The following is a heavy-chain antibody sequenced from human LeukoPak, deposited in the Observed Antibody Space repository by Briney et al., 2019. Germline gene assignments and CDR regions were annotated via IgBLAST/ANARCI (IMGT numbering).Heavy chain of an antibody. CDR2: ISSNGGST. Sequence: GGSLRLSCAASGFTFSSYAMHWVRQAPGKGLEYVSAISSNGGSTYYANSVKGRFTISRDNSKNTLYLQMGSLRAEDMAVYYCARDGVDSSSSFFFYYYYMDVWGKGTTVTVSS. D-gene: IGHD6-13*01. CDR3: ARDGVDSSSSFFFYYYYMDV. V-gene: IGHV3-64*01. J-gene: IGHJ6*03. CDR1: GFTFSSYA.